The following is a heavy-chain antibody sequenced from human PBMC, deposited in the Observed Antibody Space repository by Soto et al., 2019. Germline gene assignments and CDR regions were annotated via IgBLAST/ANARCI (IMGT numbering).Heavy chain of an antibody. CDR1: GGSTSGKY. CDR3: ARDFDVNTALDYWYFDL. CDR2: IYSSGRT. J-gene: IGHJ2*01. V-gene: IGHV4-4*07. Sequence: QVHLQESGPGVVKASETLSLTCSLSGGSTSGKYWSWIRQSAGKGLEWIGRIYSSGRTHYNPSLGSRVSMSVAQNSFSLRLTSVTAADTATYYCARDFDVNTALDYWYFDLWGRGTQVSVSS. D-gene: IGHD3-9*01.